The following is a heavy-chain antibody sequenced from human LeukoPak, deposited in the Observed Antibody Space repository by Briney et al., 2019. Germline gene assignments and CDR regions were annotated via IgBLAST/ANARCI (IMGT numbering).Heavy chain of an antibody. V-gene: IGHV4-39*01. D-gene: IGHD5-12*01. CDR2: IYYSGST. Sequence: SETLSLTCTVSGGSISSSSYYWGWIRQPPGKGLEWIGSIYYSGSTYYNPSLKSRVTISVDTSKNQFSLKLGSVTAADTAVYYCARHESGTGFDPWGQGTLVTVSS. J-gene: IGHJ5*02. CDR3: ARHESGTGFDP. CDR1: GGSISSSSYY.